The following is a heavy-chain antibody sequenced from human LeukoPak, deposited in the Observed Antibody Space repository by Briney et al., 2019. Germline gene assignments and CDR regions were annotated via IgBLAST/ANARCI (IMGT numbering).Heavy chain of an antibody. D-gene: IGHD1-26*01. CDR1: GFTFSSYS. Sequence: GRSLRLSCAASGFTFSSYSMNWVRQAPGKGPEWVGRIKTKTDAETTDYAAPVKGRFTISRDDSKNMLYLQMNSLKTEDTAVYYCATFLLVGTTPLDYWGQGALVTVSS. CDR3: ATFLLVGTTPLDY. CDR2: IKTKTDAETT. V-gene: IGHV3-15*05. J-gene: IGHJ4*02.